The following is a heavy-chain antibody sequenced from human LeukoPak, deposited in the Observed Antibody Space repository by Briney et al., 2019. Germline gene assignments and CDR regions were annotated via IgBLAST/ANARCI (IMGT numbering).Heavy chain of an antibody. D-gene: IGHD3-10*01. CDR1: GFTFSSYS. CDR2: ISSSSSYI. CDR3: ARSSMVRGVINELDY. V-gene: IGHV3-21*01. Sequence: GGSLRLSCAASGFTFSSYSMNWVRQAPGKGLEWVTSISSSSSYIYYADSVKGRFTISRDNAKNSLYLQMNSLRAEDTAVYYCARSSMVRGVINELDYWGQGTLVTVSS. J-gene: IGHJ4*02.